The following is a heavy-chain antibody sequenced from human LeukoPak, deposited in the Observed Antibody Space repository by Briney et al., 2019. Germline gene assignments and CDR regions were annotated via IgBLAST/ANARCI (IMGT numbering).Heavy chain of an antibody. V-gene: IGHV4-59*01. J-gene: IGHJ6*03. D-gene: IGHD5-18*01. CDR2: IYYSGST. CDR3: ARTTEGGYTYGYFYYYYMDV. CDR1: GGSISSYY. Sequence: SETLSLTCTVSGGSISSYYWSWIRQPPGRGLEWIGYIYYSGSTNYNPSLKSRVTISVDTSKNQFSLKLTSVTAADTAVYYCARTTEGGYTYGYFYYYYMDVWGKGTTVTISS.